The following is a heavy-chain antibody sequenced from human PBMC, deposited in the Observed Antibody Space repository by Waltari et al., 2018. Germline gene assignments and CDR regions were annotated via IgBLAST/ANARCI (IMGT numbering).Heavy chain of an antibody. J-gene: IGHJ4*02. CDR1: GFTFSSYS. CDR3: AKDYDFWSGYSDY. CDR2: ISGSGGST. D-gene: IGHD3-3*01. V-gene: IGHV3-23*04. Sequence: EVQLVESGGGLVQPGGSLRLSCAASGFTFSSYSMNWVRQAPGKGLEWVSAISGSGGSTYYADSVKGRFTISRDNSKNTLYLQMNSLRAEDTAVYYCAKDYDFWSGYSDYWGQGTLVTVSS.